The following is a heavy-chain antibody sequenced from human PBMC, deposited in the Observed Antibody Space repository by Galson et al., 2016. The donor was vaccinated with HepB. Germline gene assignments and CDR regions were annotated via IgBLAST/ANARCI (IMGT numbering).Heavy chain of an antibody. Sequence: SETLSLTCTVSGGSLSSYYWSWIRQSPGKGLEWIGYIYYSGSTNYNPSLKSRVTISVDKSKNQFSLKQSSVTAADTAVYYCAKEGEWDLLNSFDSWGQGTLVTVSS. CDR1: GGSLSSYY. CDR3: AKEGEWDLLNSFDS. D-gene: IGHD1-26*01. CDR2: IYYSGST. V-gene: IGHV4-59*12. J-gene: IGHJ4*02.